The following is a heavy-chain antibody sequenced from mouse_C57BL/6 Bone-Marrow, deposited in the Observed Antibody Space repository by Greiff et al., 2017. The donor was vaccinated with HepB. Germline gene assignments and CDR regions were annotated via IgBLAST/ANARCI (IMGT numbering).Heavy chain of an antibody. CDR2: ISSGGSYT. D-gene: IGHD4-1*01. CDR3: ARHESEGTRSSWDDWFAY. Sequence: EVKLMESGGDLVKPGGSLKLSCAASGFTFSSYGMSWVRQTPDKRLEWVATISSGGSYTYYPDSVKGRFTISRDNAKNTLYLQMSSLKSEDTAMYYCARHESEGTRSSWDDWFAYWGQGTLVTVSA. J-gene: IGHJ3*01. CDR1: GFTFSSYG. V-gene: IGHV5-6*01.